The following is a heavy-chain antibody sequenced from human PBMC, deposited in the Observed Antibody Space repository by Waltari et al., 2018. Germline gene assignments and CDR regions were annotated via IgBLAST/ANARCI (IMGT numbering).Heavy chain of an antibody. D-gene: IGHD6-13*01. V-gene: IGHV4-38-2*02. CDR2: IYHSGST. J-gene: IGHJ4*02. Sequence: QVQLQESGPGLVKPSETLSLTCAVSGYSISSGYYWGWLRQPPGKGLEWIGSIYHSGSTYYNPSLKSRVTISVDTSKNQFSRKLSSVTAADTAVYYCARDIAAAGRQSKGGYWGQGTLVTVSS. CDR3: ARDIAAAGRQSKGGY. CDR1: GYSISSGYY.